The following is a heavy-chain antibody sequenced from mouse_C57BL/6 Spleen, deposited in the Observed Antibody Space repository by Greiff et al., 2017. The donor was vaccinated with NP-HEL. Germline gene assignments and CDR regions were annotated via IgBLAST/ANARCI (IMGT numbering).Heavy chain of an antibody. CDR3: AKADFDY. Sequence: VKLMESGPGLVQPSQSLSITCTVSGFSLTSYGVHWVRQSPGKGLEWLGVIWRGGSTDYNAAFMSRLSSTKDNSKSQVFFKMNSLQADDTAIYYCAKADFDYWGQGTTLTVSS. V-gene: IGHV2-5*01. J-gene: IGHJ2*01. CDR1: GFSLTSYG. CDR2: IWRGGST.